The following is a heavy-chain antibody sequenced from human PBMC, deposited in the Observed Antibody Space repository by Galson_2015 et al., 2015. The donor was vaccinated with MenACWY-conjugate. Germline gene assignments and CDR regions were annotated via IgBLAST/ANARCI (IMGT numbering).Heavy chain of an antibody. D-gene: IGHD6-19*01. CDR3: ARWVAVKMIEY. J-gene: IGHJ4*02. Sequence: ETLSLTCSVSGASISTDYWSWIRQPPGKGLEWIGYIHYSGSTKYNPSLKTRITKSLDTSENQFSLKLSSVTAADTAVYYCARWVAVKMIEYCGQGTLVTVSS. CDR1: GASISTDY. CDR2: IHYSGST. V-gene: IGHV4-59*01.